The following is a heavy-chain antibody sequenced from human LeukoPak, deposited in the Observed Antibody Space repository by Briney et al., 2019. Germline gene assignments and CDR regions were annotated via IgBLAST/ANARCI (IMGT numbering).Heavy chain of an antibody. CDR2: MNPNSGNT. J-gene: IGHJ4*02. CDR3: ARLVGATGHFDY. D-gene: IGHD1-26*01. CDR1: GYTFTSYD. Sequence: ASVKVSCKASGYTFTSYDINWVRQATGQGLEWMGWMNPNSGNTGYAQKFQGRVTMTRNTSISTAYMELSSLRSGDMAVYYCARLVGATGHFDYWGQGTLVTVSS. V-gene: IGHV1-8*01.